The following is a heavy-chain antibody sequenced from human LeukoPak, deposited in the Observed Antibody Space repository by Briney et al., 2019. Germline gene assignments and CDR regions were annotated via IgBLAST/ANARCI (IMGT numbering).Heavy chain of an antibody. J-gene: IGHJ4*02. CDR3: ARDFWSGYYPTY. CDR2: SGSGGST. Sequence: GGSLRLSCAASGFTFSSYAMSWVRQAPGKGLEWVSVSGSGGSTHYADSVKGRFTISRDNSKNTLYLQMNSLRAEDTAVYYCARDFWSGYYPTYWGQGTLVTVSS. D-gene: IGHD3-3*01. V-gene: IGHV3-23*01. CDR1: GFTFSSYA.